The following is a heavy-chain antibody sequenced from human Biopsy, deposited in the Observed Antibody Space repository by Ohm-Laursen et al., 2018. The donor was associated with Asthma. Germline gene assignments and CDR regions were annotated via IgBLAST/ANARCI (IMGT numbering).Heavy chain of an antibody. D-gene: IGHD1-26*01. J-gene: IGHJ6*02. CDR3: AKDKVGAANSYQYGMDV. CDR2: VSLNGENT. Sequence: SLSLSCAASGFSFSSYAMSWVRQAPGQGLEWVSSVSLNGENTYYTDSVKGRFTISRDNPENSLYLQMSNLGADDTAIYYCAKDKVGAANSYQYGMDVWGQGTTVTVSS. CDR1: GFSFSSYA. V-gene: IGHV3-23*01.